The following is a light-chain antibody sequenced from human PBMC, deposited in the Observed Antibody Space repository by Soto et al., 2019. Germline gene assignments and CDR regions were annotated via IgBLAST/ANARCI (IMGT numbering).Light chain of an antibody. V-gene: IGKV1-27*01. CDR3: QKYNSAPRT. CDR2: AAS. J-gene: IGKJ3*01. Sequence: DIQMTQSPSSLSASVGDRVTITCRASQSISRYLNWYQQKPGKVPKLLIYAASTLQSGVPSRFRGSGSGTDFTLTISSLQPEDVATYYCQKYNSAPRTFGPGTKVDIK. CDR1: QSISRY.